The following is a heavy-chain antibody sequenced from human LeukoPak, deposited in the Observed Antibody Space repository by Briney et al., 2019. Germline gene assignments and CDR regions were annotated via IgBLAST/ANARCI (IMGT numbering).Heavy chain of an antibody. J-gene: IGHJ4*02. Sequence: GGSLRLSCAVSGTTLSNYGMSWVRQAPGKGLEWVAGISGSGGSTNFADSVKGRFTISRDNPRNTLYLQMNSLRAEDTPVYYCAREEDVNSNYYWGQGSPVTVSS. V-gene: IGHV3-23*01. CDR1: GTTLSNYG. CDR2: ISGSGGST. D-gene: IGHD4-23*01. CDR3: AREEDVNSNYY.